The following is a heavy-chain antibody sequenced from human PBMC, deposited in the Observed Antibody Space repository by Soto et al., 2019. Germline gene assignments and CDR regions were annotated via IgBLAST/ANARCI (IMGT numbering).Heavy chain of an antibody. J-gene: IGHJ5*02. CDR1: GGTFRSYA. D-gene: IGHD6-6*01. V-gene: IGHV1-69*06. CDR3: ARDLRGAARLWFDP. Sequence: SVKVSCKASGGTFRSYAISWVRRAPGQGLEWMGGIIPIFGTANYAQKFQGRVTITADKSTSTAYMELSSLRSEDTAVYYCARDLRGAARLWFDPWGQGTLVTVSS. CDR2: IIPIFGTA.